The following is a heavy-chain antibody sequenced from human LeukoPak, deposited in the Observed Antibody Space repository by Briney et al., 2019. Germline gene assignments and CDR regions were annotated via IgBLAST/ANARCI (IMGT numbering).Heavy chain of an antibody. Sequence: GGSLSLSCAASGLTLSSTYMSWVRQPPGKGLEWVSVIYSGGSTYYADSVKGRFTISRDNSKNTLYLQMNSLRAEDTAVYYCARDLLEWYFDYWGQGTLVTVSS. D-gene: IGHD3-3*01. CDR3: ARDLLEWYFDY. CDR1: GLTLSSTY. CDR2: IYSGGST. J-gene: IGHJ4*02. V-gene: IGHV3-66*01.